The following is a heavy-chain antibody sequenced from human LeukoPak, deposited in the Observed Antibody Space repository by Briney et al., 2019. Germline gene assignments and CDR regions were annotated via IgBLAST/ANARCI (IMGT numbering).Heavy chain of an antibody. CDR1: GFTFSSYA. CDR2: ISGSGGST. Sequence: GGSLRLPCAASGFTFSSYAMSWVRQAPGKGLEWVSAISGSGGSTYYADSVKGRFTISRDNSKNTLYLQMNSLRAEDTAVYYCAEVQHPVLWYFDYWGQGTLVTVSS. CDR3: AEVQHPVLWYFDY. V-gene: IGHV3-23*01. D-gene: IGHD2-21*01. J-gene: IGHJ4*02.